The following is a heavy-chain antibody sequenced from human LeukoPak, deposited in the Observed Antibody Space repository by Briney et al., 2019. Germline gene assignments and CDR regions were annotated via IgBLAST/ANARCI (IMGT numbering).Heavy chain of an antibody. CDR2: INPSGTT. Sequence: SETLSLTCAVYGGSFSTYYWNWLRQPPGKGLEWIGQINPSGTTNYTPSLKSRVTMSVDMSKKQVSLKLSSVTDADTAVYYCARVDKAMSAFDPWGRGTLVTVSS. D-gene: IGHD5-18*01. J-gene: IGHJ5*02. CDR3: ARVDKAMSAFDP. V-gene: IGHV4-34*01. CDR1: GGSFSTYY.